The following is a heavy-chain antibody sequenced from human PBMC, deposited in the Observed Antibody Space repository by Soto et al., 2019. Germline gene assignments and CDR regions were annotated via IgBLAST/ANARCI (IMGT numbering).Heavy chain of an antibody. D-gene: IGHD2-2*01. CDR3: AKDRVVVPAARFDY. CDR2: IIPIFGTA. Sequence: SVKVSCKASGGTFSSYAISWVRQAPGQGLEWMGGIIPIFGTANYAQKFQGRVTITADESTSTAYMELSSLRSEDTAVYYCAKDRVVVPAARFDYWGQGTLVTVSS. V-gene: IGHV1-69*13. CDR1: GGTFSSYA. J-gene: IGHJ4*02.